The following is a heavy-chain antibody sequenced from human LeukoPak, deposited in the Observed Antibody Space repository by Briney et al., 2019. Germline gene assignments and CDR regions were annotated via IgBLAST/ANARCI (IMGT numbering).Heavy chain of an antibody. CDR3: AKQKSPHGYYFDY. J-gene: IGHJ4*02. V-gene: IGHV3-30-3*02. CDR2: ISYDGSNK. Sequence: GGSLRLSCAASGFTFSSYAMHWVRQAPGKGLEWVAVISYDGSNKYYADSVKGRFTISRDNSKNTLYLQMNSLRAEDTAVYYCAKQKSPHGYYFDYWGQGTLVTVSS. CDR1: GFTFSSYA.